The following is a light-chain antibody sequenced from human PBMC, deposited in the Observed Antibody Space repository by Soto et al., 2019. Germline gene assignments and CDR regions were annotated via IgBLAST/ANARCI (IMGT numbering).Light chain of an antibody. CDR1: QSVSSSY. CDR3: QRCGCSPPPIT. V-gene: IGKV3-20*01. CDR2: GAS. Sequence: EIVMTQSPGTLSLSPVERATLSCGASQSVSSSYLAWYQQAPRLLIYGASTRATGIPDRFSGSGSGTGFTLTISRLEPEDFAVYYCQRCGCSPPPITSGQGTRLEIK. J-gene: IGKJ5*01.